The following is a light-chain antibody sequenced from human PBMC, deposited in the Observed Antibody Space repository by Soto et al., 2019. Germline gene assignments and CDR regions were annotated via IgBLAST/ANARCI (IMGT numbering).Light chain of an antibody. J-gene: IGLJ1*01. Sequence: QSVLTQPASVSGSPGQSITFSCSGTSSDVGGYNYVSWYQQHPGKAPKLMIYDVSNRPSGVSNRFSGSKSGNTAPLTLSGLQAEDEADYYCSSYTSSDTLVFGSGTKVTAL. CDR1: SSDVGGYNY. CDR3: SSYTSSDTLV. CDR2: DVS. V-gene: IGLV2-14*03.